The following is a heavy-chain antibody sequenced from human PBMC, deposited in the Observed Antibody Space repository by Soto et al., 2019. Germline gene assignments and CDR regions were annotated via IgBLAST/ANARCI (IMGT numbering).Heavy chain of an antibody. V-gene: IGHV5-51*01. CDR2: IYPGDSDT. CDR1: GYTFTRYW. D-gene: IGHD1-1*01. CDR3: ARPQRTAGTDEFDV. J-gene: IGHJ3*01. Sequence: ESLKISCKGFGYTFTRYWIGWVRHMPGKGLDWMGIIYPGDSDTRYSPSFQGQVTISADKSTSTAYLQWSSLKASDTAMYYCARPQRTAGTDEFDVWGQGTMMTV.